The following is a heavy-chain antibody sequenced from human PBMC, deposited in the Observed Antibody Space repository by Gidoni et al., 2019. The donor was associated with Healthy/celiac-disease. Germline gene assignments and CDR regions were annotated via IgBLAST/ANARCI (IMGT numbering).Heavy chain of an antibody. J-gene: IGHJ4*02. V-gene: IGHV4-34*01. CDR1: VWSSSCYY. Sequence: QVQLQQWGAGLLKPSETLSLTCAVYVWSSSCYYWSWIRQPPGKGLEWIGEIKHSGSTNYNPSLKSRVTISVDTSKNQFSLKLSSVTAADTAVYYCARVDSYPYYYDSSGMRPIDYWGQGTLVTVSS. CDR3: ARVDSYPYYYDSSGMRPIDY. CDR2: IKHSGST. D-gene: IGHD3-22*01.